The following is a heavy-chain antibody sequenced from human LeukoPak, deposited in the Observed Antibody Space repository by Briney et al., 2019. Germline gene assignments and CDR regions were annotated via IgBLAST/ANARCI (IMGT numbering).Heavy chain of an antibody. J-gene: IGHJ6*02. D-gene: IGHD1-26*01. V-gene: IGHV1-2*02. CDR1: GYTFTGYY. CDR2: INPNSGGT. CDR3: ARDREWEPLVVYYGMDV. Sequence: ASVKVSCKASGYTFTGYYMHWVRQAPGQGLEWMGWINPNSGGTNYAQKFQGRVTMTRDTSISTAYMGLSRLRSDDTAVYYCARDREWEPLVVYYGMDVWGQGTTVTVSS.